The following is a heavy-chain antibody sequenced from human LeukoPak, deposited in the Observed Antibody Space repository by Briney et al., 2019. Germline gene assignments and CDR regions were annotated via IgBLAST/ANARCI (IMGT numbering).Heavy chain of an antibody. J-gene: IGHJ5*02. V-gene: IGHV1-69*06. Sequence: SVKVSCKTSGGTFSTAAISWFRQAPGQGLEWMARIIPMFTTPDYAYKFLDRVTITADKSTSTAYMELTTLTADDTAVYFCPYSVSAAINNFSVPWGQGTLVTVSS. D-gene: IGHD2-2*02. CDR2: IIPMFTTP. CDR1: GGTFSTAA. CDR3: PYSVSAAINNFSVP.